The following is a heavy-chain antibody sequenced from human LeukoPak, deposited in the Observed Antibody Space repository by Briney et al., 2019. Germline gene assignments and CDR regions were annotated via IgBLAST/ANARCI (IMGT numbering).Heavy chain of an antibody. CDR1: GYTFTSYG. V-gene: IGHV1-18*01. J-gene: IGHJ4*02. CDR2: ISAYNGNT. Sequence: VASVAVSCKASGYTFTSYGISWVRQAPGQGLEWMGWISAYNGNTNYAQKLQGRVTMTTDTSTSTAYMELRSLRSDDTAVYYCARLEEMYSSSYYFDYWGQGTLVIVSS. D-gene: IGHD6-6*01. CDR3: ARLEEMYSSSYYFDY.